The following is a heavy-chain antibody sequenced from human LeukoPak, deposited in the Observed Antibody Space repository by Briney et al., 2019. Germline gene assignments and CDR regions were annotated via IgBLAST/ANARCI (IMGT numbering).Heavy chain of an antibody. CDR2: IYHSGRT. Sequence: SETLSLTCTVSGYSISSGYYWGWIRQPPGKGLEWIGSIYHSGRTYYNPSLKSRVTISLDTSKNQFSLKLSSVTAADTAVYYCARSSSGYLRYYFDYWGQGTLVTVSS. D-gene: IGHD3-22*01. CDR1: GYSISSGYY. V-gene: IGHV4-38-2*02. J-gene: IGHJ4*02. CDR3: ARSSSGYLRYYFDY.